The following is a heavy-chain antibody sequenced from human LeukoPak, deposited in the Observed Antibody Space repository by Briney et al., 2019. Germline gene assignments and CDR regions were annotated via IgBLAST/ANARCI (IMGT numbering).Heavy chain of an antibody. Sequence: SQTPSLTCTVSGGSISGGGYYWSWIRQPPGKGLECIGYIYYSGSTYYNPSLKSRVTISVDTSKNQFSLKLSSVTAADTAVYYCARVRSCSGGSCYSPYYYYYMDVWGKGTTVTVSS. J-gene: IGHJ6*03. V-gene: IGHV4-31*03. CDR2: IYYSGST. CDR3: ARVRSCSGGSCYSPYYYYYMDV. D-gene: IGHD2-15*01. CDR1: GGSISGGGYY.